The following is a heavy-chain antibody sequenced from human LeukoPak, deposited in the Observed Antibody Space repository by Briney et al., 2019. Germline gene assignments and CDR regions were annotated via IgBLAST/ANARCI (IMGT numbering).Heavy chain of an antibody. D-gene: IGHD3-22*01. CDR2: MNPNSGNT. CDR3: VTLGFRDSSGNFQH. V-gene: IGHV1-8*01. Sequence: ASVKVSCKASGYTFTSYDINWVRQATGQGLEWMGWMNPNSGNTGYAQKFQGRVTMTRNTSISTAYMELSSLRSEDTAVYYCVTLGFRDSSGNFQHWGQGTLVTVSS. J-gene: IGHJ1*01. CDR1: GYTFTSYD.